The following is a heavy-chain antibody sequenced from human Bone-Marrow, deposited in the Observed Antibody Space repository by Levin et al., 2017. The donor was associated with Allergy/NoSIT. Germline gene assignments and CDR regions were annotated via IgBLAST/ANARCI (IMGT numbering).Heavy chain of an antibody. CDR3: ARGTATMVSSDY. J-gene: IGHJ4*02. CDR1: GFTFSSYE. V-gene: IGHV3-48*03. D-gene: IGHD4-17*01. CDR2: INSRGATI. Sequence: LSLTCVASGFTFSSYEMNWVRQAPGKGLEWISYINSRGATIYYADSVKGRFTLTRDNAKNSLYLQLNSLRVEDTAVYYCARGTATMVSSDYWGQGTLVTVTS.